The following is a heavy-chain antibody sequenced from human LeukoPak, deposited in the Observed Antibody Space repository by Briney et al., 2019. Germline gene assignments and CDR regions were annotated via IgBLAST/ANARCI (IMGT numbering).Heavy chain of an antibody. Sequence: GRSLRLSCAASGFTFSSYGMHWVRQAPGKGLEWVAVIWYDGSNKYYADSVKGRFTISRDNSKNTLYLQMNSLRAEDTAVYYCARGRYGILTGRLSQTFDIWGQGTMVTVSS. V-gene: IGHV3-33*01. CDR2: IWYDGSNK. CDR1: GFTFSSYG. D-gene: IGHD3-9*01. J-gene: IGHJ3*02. CDR3: ARGRYGILTGRLSQTFDI.